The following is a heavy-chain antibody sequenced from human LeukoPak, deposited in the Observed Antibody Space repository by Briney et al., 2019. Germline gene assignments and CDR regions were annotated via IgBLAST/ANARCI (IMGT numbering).Heavy chain of an antibody. J-gene: IGHJ3*02. D-gene: IGHD1-14*01. Sequence: GRSLRLSCAASGFTFSSYGMHWVRQAPGKGLEWVAVISYDGSNKYYADSVKGRFTISRDNSKNTLYLQMNSLRAEDTAVYYCARVDKTGLHAFDIWGQGTMVTVSS. CDR3: ARVDKTGLHAFDI. CDR2: ISYDGSNK. V-gene: IGHV3-30*03. CDR1: GFTFSSYG.